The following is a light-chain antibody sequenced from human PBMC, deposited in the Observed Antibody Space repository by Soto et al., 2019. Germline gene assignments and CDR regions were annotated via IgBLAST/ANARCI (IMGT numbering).Light chain of an antibody. CDR1: SSDIGGYNY. J-gene: IGLJ3*02. Sequence: QSALTQPPSASGSPGQSITISCTGTSSDIGGYNYVSWYQQHPGKAPKLMIPEVSKRPPGVPHRFSVSTPGNTASLTPSGRQDEDEADYYCSREAGSNGRWVFGGGTKLTVL. CDR2: EVS. CDR3: SREAGSNGRWV. V-gene: IGLV2-8*01.